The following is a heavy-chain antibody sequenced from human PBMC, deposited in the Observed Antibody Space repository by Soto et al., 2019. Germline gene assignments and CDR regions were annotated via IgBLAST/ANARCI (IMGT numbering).Heavy chain of an antibody. Sequence: QVQLQESGPGLVKPSQTLSLTCTASGGSISSGGYYWSWIRQHPGKGLEWIGYIYYSGSTYYKPSLKIRVTISVDTSMNQFSLKLSSVTAADTAVYYCARDSTGGLVDYYYYYYMDVWGKGTTVTVSS. CDR1: GGSISSGGYY. J-gene: IGHJ6*03. CDR3: ARDSTGGLVDYYYYYYMDV. CDR2: IYYSGST. D-gene: IGHD6-19*01. V-gene: IGHV4-31*03.